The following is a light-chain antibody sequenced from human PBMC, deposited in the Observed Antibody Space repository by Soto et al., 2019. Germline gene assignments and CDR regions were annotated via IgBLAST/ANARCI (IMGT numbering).Light chain of an antibody. J-gene: IGKJ4*01. CDR3: QQYNNWPPIT. CDR2: GAS. V-gene: IGKV3-15*01. CDR1: QSISGN. Sequence: EIVMTQSTAILSVSPGERATLSCRASQSISGNLAWYQQKPGQAPRLLMYGASTRATGIPATFSGSGSGTEFTLTISSLQSEDFAVYYCQQYNNWPPITFGGGTKVEIK.